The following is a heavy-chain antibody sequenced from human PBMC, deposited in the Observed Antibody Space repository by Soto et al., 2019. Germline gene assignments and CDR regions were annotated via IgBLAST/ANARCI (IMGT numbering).Heavy chain of an antibody. CDR3: ARDRGYSGYDDSSGWYIRYYYGMDV. Sequence: ASVKVSCKASGGTFSSYAISWVRQAPGQGLEWMGGIIPNSGGTNYAQKFQGWVTMTRDTSISTAYMELSRLRSDNTAVYYCARDRGYSGYDDSSGWYIRYYYGMDVWGQGTTVTVSS. D-gene: IGHD6-19*01. CDR2: IIPNSGGT. V-gene: IGHV1-2*04. CDR1: GGTFSSYA. J-gene: IGHJ6*02.